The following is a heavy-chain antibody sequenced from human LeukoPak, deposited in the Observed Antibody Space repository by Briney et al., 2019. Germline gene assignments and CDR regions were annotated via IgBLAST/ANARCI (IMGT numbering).Heavy chain of an antibody. J-gene: IGHJ4*02. D-gene: IGHD2-15*01. V-gene: IGHV3-30*18. CDR1: GFTFSSYW. CDR2: ISYDGSNK. CDR3: AKERTLGYCSGGSCQQPPDY. Sequence: GGSLRLSCAASGFTFSSYWMSWVRQAPGKGLEWVAVISYDGSNKYYADSVKGRFTISRDNSKNTLYLQMNSLRAEDTAVYYCAKERTLGYCSGGSCQQPPDYWGQGTLVTVSS.